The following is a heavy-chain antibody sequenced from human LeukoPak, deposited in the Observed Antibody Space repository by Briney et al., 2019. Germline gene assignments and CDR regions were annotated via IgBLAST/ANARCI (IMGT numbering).Heavy chain of an antibody. CDR2: IYYSGST. D-gene: IGHD3/OR15-3a*01. CDR1: GGSISSYY. Sequence: SETLSLACTVSGGSISSYYWSWIRQPPGKGLEWIGYIYYSGSTNYNPSLKSRVTISVDTSKNQFSLKLSSVTAADTAVYYCARDLGLGNWFDPWGQGTLVTVSS. CDR3: ARDLGLGNWFDP. J-gene: IGHJ5*02. V-gene: IGHV4-59*01.